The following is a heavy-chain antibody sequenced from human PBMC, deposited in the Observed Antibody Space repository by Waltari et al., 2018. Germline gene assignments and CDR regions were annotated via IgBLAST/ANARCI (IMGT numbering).Heavy chain of an antibody. CDR2: SSGSGGST. CDR1: GFTFSSYA. Sequence: EVQLLESGGGLVQPGGSLRLSCAASGFTFSSYALSWVRQAPGKGLEWVSASSGSGGSTYYADSVKGRFTISRDNSKNTLYLQMNSLRAEDTAVYYCAKARDDYYYGMDVWGQGTTVTVSS. V-gene: IGHV3-23*01. CDR3: AKARDDYYYGMDV. J-gene: IGHJ6*02.